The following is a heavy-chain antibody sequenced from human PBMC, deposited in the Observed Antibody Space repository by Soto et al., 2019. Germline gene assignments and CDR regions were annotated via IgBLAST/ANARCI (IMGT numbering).Heavy chain of an antibody. CDR3: AKDLTHYSIMWYSSFDS. D-gene: IGHD4-4*01. CDR1: GFTFSTDP. CDR2: ISGAGAAT. Sequence: GGSLRLSCEGSGFTFSTDPLRWVRQAPGKGLEWVATISGAGAATYYADSVSGRFTISRDNSKRTMFLDVHSLRADDSAVYYRAKDLTHYSIMWYSSFDSWVHGSPVTVSS. V-gene: IGHV3-23*01. J-gene: IGHJ4*01.